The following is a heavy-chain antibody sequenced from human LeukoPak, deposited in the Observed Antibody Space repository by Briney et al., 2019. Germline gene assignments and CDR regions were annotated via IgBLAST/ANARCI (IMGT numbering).Heavy chain of an antibody. CDR2: ISSSSSTI. CDR1: GFTFSSYS. J-gene: IGHJ4*02. CDR3: ARDKMKQLLAVVDY. V-gene: IGHV3-48*01. Sequence: GGSLRLSCAASGFTFSSYSMNWVRQAPGKGLEWVSYISSSSSTIYYADSVKGRFTISRDNAKNSLYLQMNSLRAEDTAVYYCARDKMKQLLAVVDYWGQGTLVTVSS. D-gene: IGHD6-13*01.